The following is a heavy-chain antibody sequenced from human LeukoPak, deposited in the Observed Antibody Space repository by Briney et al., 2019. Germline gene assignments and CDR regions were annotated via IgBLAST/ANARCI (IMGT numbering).Heavy chain of an antibody. J-gene: IGHJ6*02. CDR2: MNPNSGNT. CDR1: GYTFTSYD. Sequence: ASVKVSCKASGYTFTSYDINWVRQATGQGLEWMGWMNPNSGNTGYARKFQGRVTMTRNTSISTAYMELSSLRSEDTAVYYCARGSYYDSSGYYFNYYYYYYGMDVWGQGTTVTVSS. D-gene: IGHD3-22*01. CDR3: ARGSYYDSSGYYFNYYYYYYGMDV. V-gene: IGHV1-8*01.